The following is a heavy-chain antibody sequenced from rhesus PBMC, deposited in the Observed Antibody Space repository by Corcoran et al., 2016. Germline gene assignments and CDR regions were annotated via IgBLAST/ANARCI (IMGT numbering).Heavy chain of an antibody. D-gene: IGHD6-25*01. J-gene: IGHJ3*01. CDR2: IYGGSCST. CDR1: GYSISSGYG. CDR3: ARAAAGTGAFDF. Sequence: QVQLQESGPGLVKPSETLSLTCAVSGYSISSGYGWGWIRQPPGKGLEWIGQIYGGSCSTYYNPSLKSRVTVSKDTSKNQFSLKLSSVTAADTAVYYCARAAAGTGAFDFWGQGLRVTVSS. V-gene: IGHV4-127*01.